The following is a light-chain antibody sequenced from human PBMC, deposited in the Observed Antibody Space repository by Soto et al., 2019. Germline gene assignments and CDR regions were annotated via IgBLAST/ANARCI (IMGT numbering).Light chain of an antibody. CDR2: RAS. V-gene: IGKV3-20*01. CDR1: QSVSSDY. CDR3: QQYNNWPRHT. J-gene: IGKJ4*01. Sequence: EIVLTQSPGTLSLSPGERATLSCRASQSVSSDYLAWYQQKPGQTPKVLIYRASSRATGIPDRFSGSGSGTDFTLTISRLEPEDFAVYYCQQYNNWPRHTFGGGTKVEIK.